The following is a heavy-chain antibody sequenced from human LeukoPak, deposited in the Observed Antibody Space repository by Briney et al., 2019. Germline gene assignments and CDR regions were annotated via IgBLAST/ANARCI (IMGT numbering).Heavy chain of an antibody. Sequence: GGSLRLSCAASGFTFSSYAMSWVRQAPGKGLEWVSAISGSGGSTYYADSVKGRFTISRDNSKNTLYLQMNSLRAEDTAVYYCASPRGGAAAGTYYFDYWGQGTLVTVSS. D-gene: IGHD6-13*01. V-gene: IGHV3-23*01. CDR2: ISGSGGST. CDR3: ASPRGGAAAGTYYFDY. CDR1: GFTFSSYA. J-gene: IGHJ4*02.